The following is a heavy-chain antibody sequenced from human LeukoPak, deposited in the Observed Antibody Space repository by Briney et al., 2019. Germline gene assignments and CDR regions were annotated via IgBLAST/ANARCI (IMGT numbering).Heavy chain of an antibody. CDR1: GVSISSYY. CDR3: ARHRLRGEFGY. Sequence: PSETLSLTCTVSGVSISSYYWSWIRQPPGKGLEWIGYIYTSGSTNYNPSLKSRVTISVDTSKNQFSLKLSSVTAADTAVYYCARHRLRGEFGYWGQGTLVTVSS. CDR2: IYTSGST. J-gene: IGHJ4*02. V-gene: IGHV4-4*09. D-gene: IGHD4-17*01.